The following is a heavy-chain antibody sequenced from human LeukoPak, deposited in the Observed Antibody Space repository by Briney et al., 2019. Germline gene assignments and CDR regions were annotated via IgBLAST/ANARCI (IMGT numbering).Heavy chain of an antibody. Sequence: GASVKVSCKASGGTFSSYAISWVRQAPGQGLEWMGWISAYNGNTNYAQKLQGRVTMTTDTSTSTAYMELRSLRSDDTAVYYCAREIYYYDSSGYPHFDYWGQGTLVTVSS. CDR3: AREIYYYDSSGYPHFDY. J-gene: IGHJ4*02. CDR1: GGTFSSYA. V-gene: IGHV1-18*01. D-gene: IGHD3-22*01. CDR2: ISAYNGNT.